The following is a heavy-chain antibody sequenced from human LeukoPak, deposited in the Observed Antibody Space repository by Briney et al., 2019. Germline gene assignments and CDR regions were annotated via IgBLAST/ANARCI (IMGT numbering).Heavy chain of an antibody. V-gene: IGHV1-2*02. CDR3: ARSYVWGSYRLDY. D-gene: IGHD3-16*02. CDR2: INPNSGGT. Sequence: ASVKVSCKASGYTFTSYGISWVRQAPGQGLEWMGWINPNSGGTNYAQKFQGRVTMTRDTSISTAYMELSRLRSEDTAVYYCARSYVWGSYRLDYWGQGTLVTVSS. J-gene: IGHJ4*02. CDR1: GYTFTSYG.